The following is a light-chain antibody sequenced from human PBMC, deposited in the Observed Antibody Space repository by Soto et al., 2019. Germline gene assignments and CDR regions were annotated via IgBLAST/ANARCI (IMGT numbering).Light chain of an antibody. CDR3: HQFYSTLT. V-gene: IGKV4-1*01. CDR2: WAS. J-gene: IGKJ3*01. CDR1: QSVLYSSNNNNY. Sequence: IVLTQSPDTMAVSLGERATINCKSSQSVLYSSNNNNYLAWYQQKPGQPPKLLISWASTRESGVPDRFSGSGSGTDFTLTITILQAEDVAVYYCHQFYSTLTFGPGTKVDI.